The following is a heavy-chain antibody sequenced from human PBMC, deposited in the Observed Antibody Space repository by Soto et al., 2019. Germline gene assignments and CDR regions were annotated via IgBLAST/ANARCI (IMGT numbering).Heavy chain of an antibody. CDR2: IKPDGSGK. CDR1: GFTFSNYW. J-gene: IGHJ6*02. CDR3: ARDCGPAASDYYGMDV. Sequence: EVQLVESGGGLVQPGGSLRLSCAASGFTFSNYWMTWVRQAPGQGLEWVAKIKPDGSGKYYVDSVKGRFTISRDNAKNALYLQMNSLRAEDWAVYYCARDCGPAASDYYGMDVWGQGTTVTVSS. D-gene: IGHD6-25*01. V-gene: IGHV3-7*01.